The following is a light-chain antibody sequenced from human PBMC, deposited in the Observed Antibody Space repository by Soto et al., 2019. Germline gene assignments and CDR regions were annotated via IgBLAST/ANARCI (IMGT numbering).Light chain of an antibody. CDR3: AALDDSLSDRV. V-gene: IGLV1-47*01. J-gene: IGLJ3*02. CDR2: RNN. CDR1: SSNIGSND. Sequence: QAVVTQPPSVSGTPGQRVTISCSGSSSNIGSNDLYWYQQLPGTAPKLLIYRNNQRPSGVPDRFSGSMSGTSASLAISGCRCGDEADYYCAALDDSLSDRVFGGWTKLTVL.